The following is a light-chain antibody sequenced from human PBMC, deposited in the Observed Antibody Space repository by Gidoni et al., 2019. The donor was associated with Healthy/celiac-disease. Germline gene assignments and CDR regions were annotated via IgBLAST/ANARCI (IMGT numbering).Light chain of an antibody. CDR3: MQALQTPWT. CDR1: QSLLHSNGYNY. CDR2: LGS. Sequence: DIVMTQSPLSLPVTTGEPASISCRSSQSLLHSNGYNYSDWYLQKPGQSPQLLIYLGSNRASGVPDRFSGSGSGTDFTLKISRVEAEDVGVYYCMQALQTPWTFGQGTKVEIK. J-gene: IGKJ1*01. V-gene: IGKV2-28*01.